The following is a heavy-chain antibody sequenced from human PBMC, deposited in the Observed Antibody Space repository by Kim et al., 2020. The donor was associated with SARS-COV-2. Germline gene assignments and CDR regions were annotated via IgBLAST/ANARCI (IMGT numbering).Heavy chain of an antibody. CDR1: GFTVSSNY. D-gene: IGHD3-16*02. J-gene: IGHJ4*02. V-gene: IGHV3-53*01. CDR2: IYSGGST. Sequence: GGSLRLSCAASGFTVSSNYMSWVRQAPGKGLEWVSVIYSGGSTYYADSVKGRFTISRDNSKNTLYLQMNSLGAEDTAVYYCAREVRITFGGVIIGYFDYWGQGTLVTVSS. CDR3: AREVRITFGGVIIGYFDY.